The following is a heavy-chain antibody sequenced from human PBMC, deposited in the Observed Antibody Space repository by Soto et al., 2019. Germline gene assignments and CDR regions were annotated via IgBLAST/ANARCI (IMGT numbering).Heavy chain of an antibody. CDR2: IYYSGST. Sequence: PSETLSLTCTVSGGSISSSSYYWGWIRQPPGKGLEWIGSIYYSGSTYYNPSLKSRVTISVDTSKNQFCLKLSSVTAADTAVYYCASQSSSWPGGWFDPWGQGTLVTVS. CDR3: ASQSSSWPGGWFDP. CDR1: GGSISSSSYY. J-gene: IGHJ5*02. D-gene: IGHD6-13*01. V-gene: IGHV4-39*01.